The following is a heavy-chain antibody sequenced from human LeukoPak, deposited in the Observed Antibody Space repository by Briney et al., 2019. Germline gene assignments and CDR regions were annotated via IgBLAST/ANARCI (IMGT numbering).Heavy chain of an antibody. J-gene: IGHJ4*02. CDR2: IIPIFGTA. CDR3: ARAEWELPSLFDY. V-gene: IGHV1-69*05. Sequence: ASVKVSCKASGGTFSSYAISLVRQAPGQGLEWMGRIIPIFGTANYAQKFQGRVTITTDESTSTAYMELSSLRSEDTAVYYCARAEWELPSLFDYWGQGTLVTVSS. D-gene: IGHD1-26*01. CDR1: GGTFSSYA.